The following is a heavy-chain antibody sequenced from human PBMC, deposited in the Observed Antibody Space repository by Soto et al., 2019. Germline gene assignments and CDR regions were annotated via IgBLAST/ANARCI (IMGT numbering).Heavy chain of an antibody. Sequence: QVQLQQWGAGLLKPSETLSLTCAVYGGSFSGYYWSWIRQPPGKGLEWIGEINHSGSTNYNPSLKRRVTISVDTSKNQVALKLSSVTAADTAVYYCARTNIVVVVAATRNVMDVWGQGTTVTVSS. D-gene: IGHD2-15*01. J-gene: IGHJ6*02. CDR3: ARTNIVVVVAATRNVMDV. CDR1: GGSFSGYY. V-gene: IGHV4-34*01. CDR2: INHSGST.